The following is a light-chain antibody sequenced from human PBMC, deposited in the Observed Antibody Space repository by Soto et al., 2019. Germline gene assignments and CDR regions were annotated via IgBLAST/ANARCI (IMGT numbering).Light chain of an antibody. J-gene: IGKJ2*01. Sequence: EMVMTQSPATLSVSPGERATLSCRASQSVSTNLAWYQHKPGQPPRLLFYGASTRATGIPARFSGSASGTEFTLTISSLQSEDFAVYYCQQYYNWPSMYNFGQGTKLEIK. CDR2: GAS. V-gene: IGKV3-15*01. CDR1: QSVSTN. CDR3: QQYYNWPSMYN.